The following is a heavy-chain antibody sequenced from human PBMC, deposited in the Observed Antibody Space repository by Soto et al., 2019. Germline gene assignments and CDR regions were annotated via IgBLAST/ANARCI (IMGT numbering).Heavy chain of an antibody. D-gene: IGHD6-19*01. J-gene: IGHJ4*02. CDR3: ARRPPELYSSGWYYFDY. CDR1: GDSVTSHY. CDR2: MHYTGFS. Sequence: PSETLSLTCSFSGDSVTSHYLTWIRQSPEKGLEWIGYMHYTGFSHYNPSLKSRLTISVDRSKNQFTLQLTSVTVADTAVYYCARRPPELYSSGWYYFDYWGQGTLVTVSS. V-gene: IGHV4-59*02.